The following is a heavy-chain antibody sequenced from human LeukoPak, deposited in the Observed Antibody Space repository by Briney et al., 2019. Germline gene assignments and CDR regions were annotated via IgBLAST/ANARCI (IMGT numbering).Heavy chain of an antibody. J-gene: IGHJ5*02. V-gene: IGHV1-69*04. CDR2: IIPILGIA. CDR1: GGTFSSYA. CDR3: AREVVRGAIWFDP. Sequence: ASVKVSCKASGGTFSSYAISWVRQAPGQGLEWMGRIIPILGIANYAQKFQGRVTITADKSTSTAYMELSSLRSEDTAVYYCAREVVRGAIWFDPWGQGTLVTVSS. D-gene: IGHD3-10*01.